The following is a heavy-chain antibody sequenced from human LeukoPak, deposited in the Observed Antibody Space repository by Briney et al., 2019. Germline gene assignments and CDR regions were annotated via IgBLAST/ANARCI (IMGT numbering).Heavy chain of an antibody. CDR1: GGSISGYY. CDR3: ARHAPSGSGNYALDY. D-gene: IGHD3-10*01. CDR2: IYSSGTT. V-gene: IGHV4-59*08. J-gene: IGHJ4*02. Sequence: SETLSLTCTVSGGSISGYYWSWIRQPPGKGLEWIAYIYSSGTTNYNPSLKSRVTISVDTSKNQFSLKLTSVADADTAVYYCARHAPSGSGNYALDYWGQGTLVTVSS.